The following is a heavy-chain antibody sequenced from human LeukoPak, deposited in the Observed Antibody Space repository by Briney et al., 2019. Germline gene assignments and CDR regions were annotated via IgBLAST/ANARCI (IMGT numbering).Heavy chain of an antibody. Sequence: PGGSLRLSCAASGFTSSSYAMHWVRQAPGKGLEWVAFIHYDGSNNYYADSVKGRFTIYRDNSKNTLYLQMNSLRAEDTAVYYCARAGHSSSDGYDYWGQGTLVTVSS. D-gene: IGHD6-13*01. V-gene: IGHV3-30*02. CDR1: GFTSSSYA. J-gene: IGHJ4*02. CDR2: IHYDGSNN. CDR3: ARAGHSSSDGYDY.